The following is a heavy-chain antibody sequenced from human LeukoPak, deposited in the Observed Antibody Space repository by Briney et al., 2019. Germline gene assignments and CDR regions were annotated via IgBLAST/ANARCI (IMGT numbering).Heavy chain of an antibody. J-gene: IGHJ4*02. V-gene: IGHV1-46*01. CDR2: INPSGGST. CDR3: ARDPYYDFWSGDTHFDY. D-gene: IGHD3-3*01. Sequence: ASVKVSCKASGYTFTSYYMHWVRQATGQGLEWMGIINPSGGSTSYAQKFQGRVTMTRDTSTSTVYMELSSLRSEDTAVYYCARDPYYDFWSGDTHFDYWGQGTLVTVSS. CDR1: GYTFTSYY.